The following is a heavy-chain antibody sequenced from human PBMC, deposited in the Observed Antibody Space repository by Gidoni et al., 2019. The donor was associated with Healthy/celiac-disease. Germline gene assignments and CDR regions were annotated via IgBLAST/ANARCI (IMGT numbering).Heavy chain of an antibody. Sequence: EVQLVESGGGLVQPGGSLRLSCSASGFPFSTYSMNWVRQAPGKGMEWVSYISSSSSTIYYADSVKGRFTISRDNAKNSLYLQMNSLRDEDTAVYYCARDKWEPNYYYYGMDVWGKGTTVTVSS. V-gene: IGHV3-48*02. CDR3: ARDKWEPNYYYYGMDV. CDR1: GFPFSTYS. D-gene: IGHD1-26*01. J-gene: IGHJ6*04. CDR2: ISSSSSTI.